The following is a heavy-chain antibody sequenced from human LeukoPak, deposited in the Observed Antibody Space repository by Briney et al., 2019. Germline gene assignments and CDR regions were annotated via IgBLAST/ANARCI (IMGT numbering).Heavy chain of an antibody. CDR1: GGTFSSYA. V-gene: IGHV1-69*13. D-gene: IGHD3-22*01. Sequence: SVKVSCKASGGTFSSYAISWVRQAPGQGLEWMGGIIPIFGTANYAQKFQGRVTITADESTSTAYMELSSLRSEDTAVYYCARDGFYYDSSGYHEYWGQGILVTVSS. CDR2: IIPIFGTA. J-gene: IGHJ4*02. CDR3: ARDGFYYDSSGYHEY.